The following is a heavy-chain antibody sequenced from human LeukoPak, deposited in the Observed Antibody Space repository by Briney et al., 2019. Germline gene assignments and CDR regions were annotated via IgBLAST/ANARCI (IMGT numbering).Heavy chain of an antibody. CDR2: MKGDGSEI. CDR1: GFTFSTYW. V-gene: IGHV3-7*01. J-gene: IGHJ4*02. Sequence: GGSLRLSCAASGFTFSTYWMTWVRQAPGKGLEWVANMKGDGSEIHYADSVKGRFTISRDNAKNSLYLQMNSLRAEDTAVYYCARAGYSSGWPQDYFDYWGQGTLVSVSS. D-gene: IGHD6-19*01. CDR3: ARAGYSSGWPQDYFDY.